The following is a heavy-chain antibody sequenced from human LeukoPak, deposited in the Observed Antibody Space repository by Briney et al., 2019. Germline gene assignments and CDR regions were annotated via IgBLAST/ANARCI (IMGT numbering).Heavy chain of an antibody. Sequence: SETLSLTCAVYGGSFSGYYWSWIRQPPGKGLEWIGEINHSGSTNYNPSLKSRVTISVDTSKNQFSLKLSSVTAADTAVYYCAREKTVFDYWGQGTLVTVSS. CDR3: AREKTVFDY. J-gene: IGHJ4*02. CDR2: INHSGST. CDR1: GGSFSGYY. V-gene: IGHV4-34*01.